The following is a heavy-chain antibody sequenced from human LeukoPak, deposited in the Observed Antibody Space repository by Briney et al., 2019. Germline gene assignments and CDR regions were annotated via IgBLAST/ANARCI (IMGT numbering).Heavy chain of an antibody. J-gene: IGHJ4*02. CDR2: VYPGDSDV. Sequence: GESLKISCQGSGYTFTSYWIGWVPQMPRKGLEWMGIVYPGDSDVRYSPSFQGQVTISADKSISTAYLQWSSLKASDTAMYYCAIQWGSGGYDYWGQGTLVTVSS. CDR1: GYTFTSYW. D-gene: IGHD1-26*01. V-gene: IGHV5-51*01. CDR3: AIQWGSGGYDY.